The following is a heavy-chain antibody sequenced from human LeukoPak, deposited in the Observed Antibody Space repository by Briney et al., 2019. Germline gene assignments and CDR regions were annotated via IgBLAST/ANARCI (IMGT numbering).Heavy chain of an antibody. CDR2: IYAGGNT. V-gene: IGHV3-66*01. CDR1: GFTLNTNY. D-gene: IGHD6-13*01. Sequence: PGGSLRLSCAASGFTLNTNYMNWVRQVAGKGLGWVSVIYAGGNTYYADSVKERFTISRDNSRNTLYLQMNSLRGDDTAAYYCAREVYSSTWFDLWGQGTLVTVSS. CDR3: AREVYSSTWFDL. J-gene: IGHJ4*02.